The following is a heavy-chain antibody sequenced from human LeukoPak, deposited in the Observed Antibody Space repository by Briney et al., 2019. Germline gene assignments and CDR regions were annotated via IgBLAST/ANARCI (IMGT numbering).Heavy chain of an antibody. D-gene: IGHD3-22*01. Sequence: SETLSLTCAVYGGSFSGYYWSWIRQPPGKGLEWIGEINHSGSTNYNPSLKSRVTISVDTSKNQFSLKLSSVTAADTAVYYCARRLRSSGSPIYYYYYYMDVWGKGTTVTVSS. V-gene: IGHV4-34*01. CDR2: INHSGST. CDR1: GGSFSGYY. J-gene: IGHJ6*03. CDR3: ARRLRSSGSPIYYYYYYMDV.